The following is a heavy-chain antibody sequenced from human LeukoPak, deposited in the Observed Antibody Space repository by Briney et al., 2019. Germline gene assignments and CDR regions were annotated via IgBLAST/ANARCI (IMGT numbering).Heavy chain of an antibody. CDR3: ASRLRITGPDWSDP. CDR1: GGSISSSSYY. Sequence: SETLSLTCTVSGGSISSSSYYWGWIRQPPGKGLEWIGSIYYSGSTYYNPSLKSRVTISVDTSKNQFSLKLSSVTAADTAVYYCASRLRITGPDWSDPWGQGTLVTVSS. D-gene: IGHD1-14*01. J-gene: IGHJ5*02. V-gene: IGHV4-39*01. CDR2: IYYSGST.